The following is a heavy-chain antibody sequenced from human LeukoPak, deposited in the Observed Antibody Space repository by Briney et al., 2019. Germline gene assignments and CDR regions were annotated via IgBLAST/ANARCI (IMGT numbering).Heavy chain of an antibody. CDR1: GFTFSICD. D-gene: IGHD6-13*01. Sequence: GSLRLSCAASGFTFSICDMHWVRQPTGKGLEWVSCTATGGDKDYAGSVKGRFTISRDNSKNTLHLQMNSLRAEDTAVYYCARDLKITAAGKIYYGMDVWGQGTTVSVSS. J-gene: IGHJ6*02. CDR3: ARDLKITAAGKIYYGMDV. V-gene: IGHV3-13*04. CDR2: TATGGDK.